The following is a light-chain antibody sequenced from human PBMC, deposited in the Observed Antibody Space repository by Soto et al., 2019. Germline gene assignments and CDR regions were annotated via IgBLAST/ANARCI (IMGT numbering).Light chain of an antibody. V-gene: IGKV1-5*03. CDR2: KAS. CDR1: QSIDIW. CDR3: QQYNTFST. Sequence: DVQMTQSPSTLSASVGDRVTITCRASQSIDIWLAGYQQKPGKAPNLLIYKASTLETGVPSRFTGSGSGTEFTLTISSLQPDDFATYYCQQYNTFSTFGQGTKVEMK. J-gene: IGKJ1*01.